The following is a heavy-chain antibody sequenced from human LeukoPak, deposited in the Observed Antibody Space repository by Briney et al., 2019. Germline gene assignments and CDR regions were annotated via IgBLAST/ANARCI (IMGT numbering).Heavy chain of an antibody. D-gene: IGHD3-22*01. CDR2: IYYSGST. CDR3: ARLTFFTYYYDSSDYKGFYFDY. J-gene: IGHJ4*02. V-gene: IGHV4-59*08. CDR1: GGSISSYY. Sequence: PSETLSLTCTVSGGSISSYYWSWVRQPPGKGLEWIGYIYYSGSTNYNPSLKSRVTMSVDTSKNHFSLKLSSVTAADTAVFYCARLTFFTYYYDSSDYKGFYFDYWGQGSLVTVSS.